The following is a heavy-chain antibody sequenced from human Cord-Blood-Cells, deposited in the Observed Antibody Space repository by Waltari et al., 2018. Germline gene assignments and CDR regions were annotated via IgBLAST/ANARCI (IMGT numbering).Heavy chain of an antibody. Sequence: QVQLQQWGAGLLKPSEPLSLTCAAYGGSFSGYYWSWLRTPPGKGLEWIGEINHSGSTNYNPSLKSRVTISVDTSKNQFSLKLSSVTAADTAVYYCARENIAAAERYFDYWGQGTLVTVSS. J-gene: IGHJ4*02. V-gene: IGHV4-34*01. CDR2: INHSGST. CDR1: GGSFSGYY. CDR3: ARENIAAAERYFDY. D-gene: IGHD6-13*01.